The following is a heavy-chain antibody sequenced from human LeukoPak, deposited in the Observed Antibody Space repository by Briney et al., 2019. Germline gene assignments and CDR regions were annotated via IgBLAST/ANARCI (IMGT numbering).Heavy chain of an antibody. Sequence: SETLSLTCAVSGYSISSGYYWGWIRQAPGKGLEWIGTIYHSGSTYYNPSLKSRVTISVDTSKNHFSLKLTSVTAADTAVYFCASSIAVVLAKKFQEWGQGTLVTVSS. CDR2: IYHSGST. J-gene: IGHJ1*01. CDR3: ASSIAVVLAKKFQE. CDR1: GYSISSGYY. V-gene: IGHV4-38-2*01. D-gene: IGHD2-2*01.